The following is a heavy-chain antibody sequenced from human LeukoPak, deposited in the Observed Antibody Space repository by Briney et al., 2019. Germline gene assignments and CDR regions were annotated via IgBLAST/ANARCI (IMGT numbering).Heavy chain of an antibody. D-gene: IGHD3-22*01. J-gene: IGHJ4*02. CDR1: GFSFTSHS. V-gene: IGHV3-48*04. Sequence: GGSLRLSCVASGFSFTSHSMNWVRQAPGKGLEWVSYISSESGTKYHADSVKGRFTISRDNAKNSLYLQMNSLRAEDTAVYYCARDVHDYGSSGYYRFDYWGQGTVVTVSS. CDR2: ISSESGTK. CDR3: ARDVHDYGSSGYYRFDY.